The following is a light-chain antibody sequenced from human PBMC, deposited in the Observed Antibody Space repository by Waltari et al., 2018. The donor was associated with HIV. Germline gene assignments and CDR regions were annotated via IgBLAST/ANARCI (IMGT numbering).Light chain of an antibody. CDR1: SSDVGGYNY. J-gene: IGLJ3*02. V-gene: IGLV2-11*01. Sequence: QSALTQPRSVSGSPGQSVTISCTGTSSDVGGYNYVFWYQQHPGKAPKLMIYDVSKRPSVVPERFSGSKSGNTASLTISGLQAEDEADYYCCSYAGSYSWVFGGGTKLTVL. CDR3: CSYAGSYSWV. CDR2: DVS.